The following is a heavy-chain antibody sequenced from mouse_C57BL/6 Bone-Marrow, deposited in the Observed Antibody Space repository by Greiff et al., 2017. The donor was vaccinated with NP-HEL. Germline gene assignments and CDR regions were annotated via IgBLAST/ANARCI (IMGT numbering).Heavy chain of an antibody. CDR2: ISSGSSTI. V-gene: IGHV5-17*01. J-gene: IGHJ1*03. CDR3: AGGNYWYFDV. Sequence: EVRLVESGGGLVKPGGSLKLSCAASGFTFSDYGMHWVRQAPEKGLEWVAYISSGSSTIYYADTVKGRFTISRDNAKNTLFLQMTNLRSEDTAMYYCAGGNYWYFDVWGTGTTVTVSS. CDR1: GFTFSDYG. D-gene: IGHD1-1*01.